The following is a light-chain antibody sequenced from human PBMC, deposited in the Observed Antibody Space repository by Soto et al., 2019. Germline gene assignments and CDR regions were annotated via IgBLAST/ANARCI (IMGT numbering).Light chain of an antibody. CDR1: QSVLYSSNNNNY. Sequence: DIVMTQSPDSLAVSLGERATINCKSSQSVLYSSNNNNYLAWYQQKPGQPPRLLIYWASTRESGVPDRFSGSGSGTEFSLTISSLQSEDFAVYYCQQYGRSPQAAWTFGQGTKVDIK. CDR2: WAS. J-gene: IGKJ1*01. V-gene: IGKV4-1*01. CDR3: QQYGRSPQAAWT.